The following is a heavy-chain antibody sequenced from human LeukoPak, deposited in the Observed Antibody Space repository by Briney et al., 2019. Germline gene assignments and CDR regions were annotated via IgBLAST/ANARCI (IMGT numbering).Heavy chain of an antibody. Sequence: GGSLRLSCATSGFTFNSYGMHWVRLPPGKGLEWVAFIRYDGIITYYADSVQGRFTISRDSSMNTMYLHMGSLRAEDTALYYCAKDRFYSGSTSYYLDYWGQGTLVTVSS. V-gene: IGHV3-30*02. D-gene: IGHD3-10*01. CDR2: IRYDGIIT. CDR1: GFTFNSYG. J-gene: IGHJ4*02. CDR3: AKDRFYSGSTSYYLDY.